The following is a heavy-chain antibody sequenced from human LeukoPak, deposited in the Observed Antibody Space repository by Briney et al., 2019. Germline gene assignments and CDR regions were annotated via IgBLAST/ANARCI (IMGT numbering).Heavy chain of an antibody. CDR2: ISAYNGNT. CDR1: GYTFTSYG. CDR3: ARETAVAGISD. V-gene: IGHV1-18*01. D-gene: IGHD6-19*01. J-gene: IGHJ4*02. Sequence: ASVKVSCKASGYTFTSYGISWVRQAPGQGLEWMGWISAYNGNTNYAQKLQGRVTMTTDTSTSTAYMGLSSLRSEDTAVYYCARETAVAGISDWGQGTLVTVSS.